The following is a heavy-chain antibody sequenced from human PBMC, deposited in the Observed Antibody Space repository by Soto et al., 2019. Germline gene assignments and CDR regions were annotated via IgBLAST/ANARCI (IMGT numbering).Heavy chain of an antibody. CDR3: GKGMVYAGWYYFCY. CDR2: ISGSAGST. Sequence: GGSLRLSFSASGFTFSSYAMTWFRQAPGKGLEWVSAISGSAGSTYYADSVKGRFTISRDNPKNTLYLQMNSLRAEDTGVYCWGKGMVYAGWYYFCYRGQGTRVNVSS. J-gene: IGHJ4*03. D-gene: IGHD2-8*01. CDR1: GFTFSSYA. V-gene: IGHV3-23*01.